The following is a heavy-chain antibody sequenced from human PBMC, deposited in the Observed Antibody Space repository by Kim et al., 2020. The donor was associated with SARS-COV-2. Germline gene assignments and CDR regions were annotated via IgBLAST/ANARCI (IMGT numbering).Heavy chain of an antibody. CDR2: INTNTGNP. Sequence: ASVKVPCKASGYTLTEYSMHWVRQAPGQGLEYMGWINTNTGNPTYAQAYLGRFVFSLDPSVSTTYLHITTLKAEDTAIYYCAREDFSRGMDVWGQGTTVTVSS. CDR3: AREDFSRGMDV. D-gene: IGHD3-10*01. J-gene: IGHJ6*02. V-gene: IGHV7-4-1*02. CDR1: GYTLTEYS.